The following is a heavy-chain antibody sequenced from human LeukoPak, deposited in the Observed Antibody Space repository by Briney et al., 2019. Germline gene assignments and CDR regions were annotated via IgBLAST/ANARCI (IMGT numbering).Heavy chain of an antibody. CDR3: AREDNAFEI. Sequence: PGGSLRLSCAASGFNFNDYEMNWVRQAPGKGLEWIAYINSGSNSIYYADSVRGRVTISRHNARDSLYLQINSLRAEDTAVYFCAREDNAFEIWGQGTVVTVSS. CDR2: INSGSNSI. V-gene: IGHV3-48*03. CDR1: GFNFNDYE. J-gene: IGHJ3*02. D-gene: IGHD2-15*01.